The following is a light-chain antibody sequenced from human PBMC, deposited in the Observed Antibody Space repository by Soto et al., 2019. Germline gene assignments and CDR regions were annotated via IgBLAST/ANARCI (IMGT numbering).Light chain of an antibody. CDR3: QSYDSSLSAYV. J-gene: IGLJ1*01. V-gene: IGLV1-40*01. Sequence: QSVLTQPPSVSGAPGQRVTISCNGSSSNIGAGYDVHWYQQLPGTAPKLLIYGNSNRPSGVPDRFFGSKSGTSASLAITGLQAEDETDYYCQSYDSSLSAYVFGTGTKLTVL. CDR2: GNS. CDR1: SSNIGAGYD.